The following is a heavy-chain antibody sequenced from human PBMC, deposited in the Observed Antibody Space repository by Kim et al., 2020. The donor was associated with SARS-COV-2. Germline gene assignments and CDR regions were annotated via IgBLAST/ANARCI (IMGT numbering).Heavy chain of an antibody. J-gene: IGHJ3*02. V-gene: IGHV3-33*01. D-gene: IGHD1-26*01. CDR3: ARDVTLYSGSYDDAFDI. CDR1: GFTFSSYG. CDR2: IWYDGSNK. Sequence: GGSLRLSCAASGFTFSSYGMHWVRQAPGKGLEWVAVIWYDGSNKYYADSVKGRFTISRDNSKNTLYLQMNSLRAEDTAVYYCARDVTLYSGSYDDAFDIWGQGTMVTVSS.